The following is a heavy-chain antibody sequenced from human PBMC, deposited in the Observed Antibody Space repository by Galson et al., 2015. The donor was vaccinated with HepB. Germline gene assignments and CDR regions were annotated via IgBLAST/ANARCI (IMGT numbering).Heavy chain of an antibody. Sequence: SLGLACAASGFSISSYWMHWVRQAPGKGLGWGSRINSDGGIRHYAESVKGRFTISRDNAKNTLFLQMNSLRAEVTAVYYCQVVTLSWGQGTLVTVSS. CDR1: GFSISSYW. D-gene: IGHD3-22*01. CDR2: INSDGGIR. V-gene: IGHV3-74*01. CDR3: QVVTLS. J-gene: IGHJ5*02.